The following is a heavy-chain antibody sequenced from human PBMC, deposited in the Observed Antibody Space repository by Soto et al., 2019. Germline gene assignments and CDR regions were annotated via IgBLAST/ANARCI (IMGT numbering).Heavy chain of an antibody. CDR3: ARIGYDFWSGYYSNYYYYGMDV. CDR1: GYTFTSYD. Sequence: ASVKVSCKASGYTFTSYDINWVRQATGQGLEWMGWMNPNSGNTGYAQKFQGRATMTRNTSISTAYMELSSLRSEDTAVYYCARIGYDFWSGYYSNYYYYGMDVWGQGTTVTVSS. CDR2: MNPNSGNT. V-gene: IGHV1-8*01. J-gene: IGHJ6*02. D-gene: IGHD3-3*01.